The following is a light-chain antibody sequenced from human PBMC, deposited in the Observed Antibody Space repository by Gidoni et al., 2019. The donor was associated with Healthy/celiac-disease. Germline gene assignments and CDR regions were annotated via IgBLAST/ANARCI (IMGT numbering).Light chain of an antibody. CDR1: HSISSY. Sequence: PSPLSASVGDRVTITCRASHSISSYLNWYQQKPGKAPKLLIYAASSLQSGVPSRFSGSGSGTDFTLTISSLQPEDFATYYCQQSYSTPRTWTFGQGTKVEIK. CDR2: AAS. J-gene: IGKJ1*01. V-gene: IGKV1-39*01. CDR3: QQSYSTPRTWT.